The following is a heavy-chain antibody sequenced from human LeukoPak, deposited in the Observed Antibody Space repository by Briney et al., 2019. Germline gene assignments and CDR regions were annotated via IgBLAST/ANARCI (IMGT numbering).Heavy chain of an antibody. D-gene: IGHD5-18*01. J-gene: IGHJ3*02. Sequence: PSETLPLTCTVSGGSISSGGYYWSWIRQHPGKGLEWIGYIYYSGSTYYNPSLKSRVTISVDTSKNQFSLKLSSVTAADTAVYYCARDRFVNGETAMVAPDAFDIWGQGTMVTVSS. CDR1: GGSISSGGYY. V-gene: IGHV4-31*03. CDR2: IYYSGST. CDR3: ARDRFVNGETAMVAPDAFDI.